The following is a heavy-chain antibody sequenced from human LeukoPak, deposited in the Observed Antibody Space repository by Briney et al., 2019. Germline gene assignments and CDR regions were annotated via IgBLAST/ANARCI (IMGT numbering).Heavy chain of an antibody. Sequence: GGSLRLSCAASGFTFSDYYMSWIRQAPGKGLEWVSYISSSGSTIYYADSVKGRFTISRDNAKNSPYLQMNSLRAEDTAVYYCARGQQQWLVRASYFDYWGQGTLVTVSS. CDR1: GFTFSDYY. CDR2: ISSSGSTI. J-gene: IGHJ4*02. CDR3: ARGQQQWLVRASYFDY. V-gene: IGHV3-11*01. D-gene: IGHD6-19*01.